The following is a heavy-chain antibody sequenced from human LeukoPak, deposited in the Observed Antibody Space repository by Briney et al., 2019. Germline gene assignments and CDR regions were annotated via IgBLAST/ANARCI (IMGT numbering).Heavy chain of an antibody. V-gene: IGHV3-66*01. D-gene: IGHD3-22*01. CDR1: GFTVSSNY. Sequence: PGGSLRLFCAASGFTVSSNYMSWVRQAPGKGLEWVSVIYSGGSTYYADSVKGRFTISRDNSKNTLYLQMNSLRAEDTAVYYCARVRVTYYYDSSGYYRAFDIWGQGTMVTVSS. J-gene: IGHJ3*02. CDR2: IYSGGST. CDR3: ARVRVTYYYDSSGYYRAFDI.